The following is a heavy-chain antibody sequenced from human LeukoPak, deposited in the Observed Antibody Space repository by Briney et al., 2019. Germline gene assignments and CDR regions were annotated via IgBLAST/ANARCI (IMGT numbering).Heavy chain of an antibody. D-gene: IGHD3-22*01. CDR1: GYTFTSYG. CDR3: ARKLYDSSRYGQTYYFDY. CDR2: ISPYNGNT. Sequence: ASVKVSCKASGYTFTSYGISWVRQAPGQGLEWMGWISPYNGNTNYAQRLQGRVTMTTDTSTSTAYMDLRSLRSDDTAVYYCARKLYDSSRYGQTYYFDYWGQGTLVTVSS. V-gene: IGHV1-18*01. J-gene: IGHJ4*02.